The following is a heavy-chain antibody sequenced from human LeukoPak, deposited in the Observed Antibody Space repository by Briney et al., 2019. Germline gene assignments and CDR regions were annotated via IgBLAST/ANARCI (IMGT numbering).Heavy chain of an antibody. V-gene: IGHV3-7*03. Sequence: PGGSLRLSCAASRFTFSSYWMSWVRQAPGKGLEWVANIKQDGSEKYYVDSVKGRFTISRDNAKNSLYLQMSSLRVEDTAVYYCASGRCSVGTCYGGDAFEIWGQGTMVTVSS. D-gene: IGHD2-15*01. CDR3: ASGRCSVGTCYGGDAFEI. CDR2: IKQDGSEK. CDR1: RFTFSSYW. J-gene: IGHJ3*02.